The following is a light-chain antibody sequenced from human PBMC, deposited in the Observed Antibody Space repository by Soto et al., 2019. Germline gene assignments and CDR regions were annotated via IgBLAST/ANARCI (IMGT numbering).Light chain of an antibody. Sequence: QSVLTQPASVSDSPGQSITISCIGTSSDIGGFYHVSWHQQHPGKAPKLIIYDVSNRPSGVSNRFSGSKTGNTASLIISGLQAEDEADYYCSSYTGISTLVFGPGTKVTV. J-gene: IGLJ1*01. CDR3: SSYTGISTLV. V-gene: IGLV2-14*03. CDR2: DVS. CDR1: SSDIGGFYH.